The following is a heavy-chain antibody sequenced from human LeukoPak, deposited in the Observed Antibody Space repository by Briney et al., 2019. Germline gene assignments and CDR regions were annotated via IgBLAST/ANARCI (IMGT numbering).Heavy chain of an antibody. CDR1: GGSISSSSYY. J-gene: IGHJ4*02. Sequence: NPSETLSLTCTVSGGSISSSSYYWGWIRQPPGKGLEWIGSIYYSGGTYYNPSLKSRVTISVDTSKNQFSLKLSSVTAADTAVYYCASHSSGWIFDYWGQGTLVTVSS. D-gene: IGHD6-19*01. CDR2: IYYSGGT. CDR3: ASHSSGWIFDY. V-gene: IGHV4-39*01.